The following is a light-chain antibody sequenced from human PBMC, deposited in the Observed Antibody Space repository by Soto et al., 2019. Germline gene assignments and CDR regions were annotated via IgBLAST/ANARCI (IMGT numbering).Light chain of an antibody. V-gene: IGKV2-30*02. CDR3: MQGTHWPRT. J-gene: IGKJ1*01. CDR1: QRLVHSDGNTY. CDR2: EVS. Sequence: DVVMTQSPLSLPVTLGQPASISCRSSQRLVHSDGNTYLNWFQQRPGHSPRRLIYEVSNRDSGVPDRFSGSGSGTDFTLIISRVEAEDVGIYYCMQGTHWPRTFGLGTKVEI.